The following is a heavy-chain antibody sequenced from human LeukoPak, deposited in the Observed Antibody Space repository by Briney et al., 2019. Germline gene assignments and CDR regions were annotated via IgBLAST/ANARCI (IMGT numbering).Heavy chain of an antibody. J-gene: IGHJ4*02. V-gene: IGHV4-39*01. Sequence: SETLSLTCTVSGGSISSSSYYWGWIRQPPGKGLEWIGSIYYSGSTYYNPSLKSRVTISVDTSKNQFSLKLSSVTAADTAVYYCVSPPRYSYRRMTWTYYFDYWGQGTLVTVSS. D-gene: IGHD5-18*01. CDR3: VSPPRYSYRRMTWTYYFDY. CDR1: GGSISSSSYY. CDR2: IYYSGST.